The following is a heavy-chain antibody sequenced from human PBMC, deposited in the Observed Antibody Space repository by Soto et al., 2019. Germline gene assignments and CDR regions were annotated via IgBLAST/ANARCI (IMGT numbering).Heavy chain of an antibody. J-gene: IGHJ4*02. Sequence: GGTLRLSCSASGFTFSSYAMHWVRQAPGKGLEYVSAVSSNGGTTYYADSVKGRFTISRDNSKNTLYLQMSTLTAEDTAVYYCVKDGSPYDFWSGYFSDFDFWGQGTLVTVSS. CDR3: VKDGSPYDFWSGYFSDFDF. D-gene: IGHD3-3*01. CDR1: GFTFSSYA. CDR2: VSSNGGTT. V-gene: IGHV3-64D*06.